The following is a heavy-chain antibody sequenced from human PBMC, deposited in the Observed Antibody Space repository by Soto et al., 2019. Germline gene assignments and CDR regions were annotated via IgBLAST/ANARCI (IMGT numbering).Heavy chain of an antibody. D-gene: IGHD1-26*01. CDR1: GFTFSSYA. CDR2: ISGSGGST. CDR3: AKVGSGSSYYYYGMDV. Sequence: GGSLRLSCAASGFTFSSYAMSWVRQAPGKGLEWVSAISGSGGSTYYADSVKGRFTISRDNPKNTLYLQMNSLRAEDTAVYYCAKVGSGSSYYYYGMDVWGQGTTVTVSS. J-gene: IGHJ6*02. V-gene: IGHV3-23*01.